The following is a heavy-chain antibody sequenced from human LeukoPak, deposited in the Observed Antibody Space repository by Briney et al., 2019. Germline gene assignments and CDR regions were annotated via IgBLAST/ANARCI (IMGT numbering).Heavy chain of an antibody. D-gene: IGHD6-19*01. Sequence: GESLKISCRGSGYIFNYWIGWVRQMPGKGLEWMGIIHPGDSETRYSPSFEGHVTLSADKSISTAYPQWTSLKASDTAMYYCASLPRGSGFDYWGQGTLVTVSS. CDR3: ASLPRGSGFDY. CDR2: IHPGDSET. CDR1: GYIFNYW. V-gene: IGHV5-51*01. J-gene: IGHJ4*02.